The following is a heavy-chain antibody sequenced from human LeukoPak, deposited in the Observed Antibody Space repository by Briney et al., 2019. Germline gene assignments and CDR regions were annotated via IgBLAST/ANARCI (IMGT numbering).Heavy chain of an antibody. Sequence: AGGSLRLSCAASGFTFSSYGMHWVRQAPGKGLEWVAFIRYDGSNKYYADSVKGRFTISRDNSKNTLYLQMNSLRAEDTAVYYCAKEKPLYVWGFMDVWGKGTTVTVSS. J-gene: IGHJ6*03. CDR1: GFTFSSYG. CDR2: IRYDGSNK. V-gene: IGHV3-30*02. CDR3: AKEKPLYVWGFMDV. D-gene: IGHD3-16*01.